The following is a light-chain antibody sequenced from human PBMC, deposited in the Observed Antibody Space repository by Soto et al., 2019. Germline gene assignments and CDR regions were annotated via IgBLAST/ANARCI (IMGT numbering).Light chain of an antibody. CDR2: GAF. J-gene: IGKJ1*01. V-gene: IGKV3-15*01. CDR1: QSVSSN. Sequence: EILMTQSPVTLSVSPGARATLSCRASQSVSSNLAWYQQKPCQAPSLLIYGAFTRATGIPARFSGTGSGTEFTLTISSLQSEDFALYYCQQYNDWPLTFGQGTKVEI. CDR3: QQYNDWPLT.